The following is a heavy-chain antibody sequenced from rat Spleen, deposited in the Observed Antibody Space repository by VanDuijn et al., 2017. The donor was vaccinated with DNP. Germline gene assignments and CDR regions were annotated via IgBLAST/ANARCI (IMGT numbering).Heavy chain of an antibody. D-gene: IGHD1-4*01. CDR2: ISYNGGTP. CDR1: GFTFNNYW. CDR3: AGRPPPTRGPFDY. J-gene: IGHJ2*01. Sequence: EVQLVESGGGLVQPGRSLKLSCVASGFTFNNYWMTWIRQAPGKGLEWVATISYNGGTPYYRDSVKGRFTISRDNAQSTLYLQMDSLRSDDTATYYCAGRPPPTRGPFDYWGQGIMVTVSS. V-gene: IGHV5-31*01.